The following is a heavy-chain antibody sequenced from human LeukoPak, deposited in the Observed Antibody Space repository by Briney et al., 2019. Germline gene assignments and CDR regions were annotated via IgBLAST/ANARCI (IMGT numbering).Heavy chain of an antibody. CDR1: GFTSSSYA. V-gene: IGHV3-23*01. Sequence: GGSLRLSCAASGFTSSSYAMSWVRQAPGKGLEWVSAISGSGGSTYYADSVKGRFTISRDNSKNTLYLQMNSLRAEDTAVYYCAKLSTSGTTSFDYWGQGTLVTVSS. CDR2: ISGSGGST. J-gene: IGHJ4*02. D-gene: IGHD4-17*01. CDR3: AKLSTSGTTSFDY.